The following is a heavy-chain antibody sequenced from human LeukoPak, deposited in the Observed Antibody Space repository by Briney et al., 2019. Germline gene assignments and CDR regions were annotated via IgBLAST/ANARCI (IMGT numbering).Heavy chain of an antibody. CDR2: ISAYNGNT. CDR1: GYTFTSYG. J-gene: IGHJ5*02. Sequence: ASVKVSCKASGYTFTSYGISWVRQAPGQGLEWMGWISAYNGNTNYAQKLQGRVTMTTDASTSTAYMELRSLTSDDTAVYYCARIGVVVPAAWFDPWGQGTLVTVSS. CDR3: ARIGVVVPAAWFDP. V-gene: IGHV1-18*01. D-gene: IGHD2-2*01.